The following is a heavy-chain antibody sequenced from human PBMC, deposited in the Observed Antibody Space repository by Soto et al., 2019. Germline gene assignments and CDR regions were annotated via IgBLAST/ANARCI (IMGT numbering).Heavy chain of an antibody. V-gene: IGHV3-23*01. D-gene: IGHD5-12*01. CDR2: ISGSGGST. CDR1: GFTFSSYA. CDR3: AKYSGYGTLRRYYYYGMDV. Sequence: SLRLSCAASGFTFSSYAMSWVRQAPGKGLEWVSAISGSGGSTYYADSVKGRFTISRDNSKNTLYLQMNSLRAEDTAVYYCAKYSGYGTLRRYYYYGMDVWGQGTTVTVSS. J-gene: IGHJ6*02.